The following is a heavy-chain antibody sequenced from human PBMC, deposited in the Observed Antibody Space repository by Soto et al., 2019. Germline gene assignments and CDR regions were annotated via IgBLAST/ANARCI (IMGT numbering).Heavy chain of an antibody. D-gene: IGHD6-19*01. V-gene: IGHV4-4*02. Sequence: SETLSLTCAVSGGSISSDNWWTWVRQPPGKGLEWIGEIYHSGSSNYNPSLKSRVTISVDKSKNQFSLRLSSVTAADTAVYYCARKAVSGYTWFDPWGQGTLVTVSS. J-gene: IGHJ5*02. CDR2: IYHSGSS. CDR3: ARKAVSGYTWFDP. CDR1: GGSISSDNW.